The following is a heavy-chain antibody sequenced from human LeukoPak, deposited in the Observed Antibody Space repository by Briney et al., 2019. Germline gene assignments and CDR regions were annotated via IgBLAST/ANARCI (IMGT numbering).Heavy chain of an antibody. CDR1: GYTFTSYG. Sequence: ASVKVSCKASGYTFTSYGISWVRQAPGQGLEWMGWISAYNGNTNYAQKLQGRATMTTDTSTSTAYMELRSLRSDDTAVYYCARDLVWFGELSWFDPWGQGTLVTVSS. D-gene: IGHD3-10*01. J-gene: IGHJ5*02. V-gene: IGHV1-18*01. CDR2: ISAYNGNT. CDR3: ARDLVWFGELSWFDP.